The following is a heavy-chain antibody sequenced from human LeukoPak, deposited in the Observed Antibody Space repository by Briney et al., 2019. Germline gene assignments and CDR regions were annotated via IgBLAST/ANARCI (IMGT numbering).Heavy chain of an antibody. J-gene: IGHJ4*02. Sequence: SETLSLTCTVSGGSISSHYWSWIRQPPGKGLEWIGYIYYSGSTNYNPSLKSRVTISVDTSKNQFSLKLSSVTAADTAVYYCARERLRHFDYWGQGTLVTVSS. CDR1: GGSISSHY. V-gene: IGHV4-59*11. CDR3: ARERLRHFDY. D-gene: IGHD4-17*01. CDR2: IYYSGST.